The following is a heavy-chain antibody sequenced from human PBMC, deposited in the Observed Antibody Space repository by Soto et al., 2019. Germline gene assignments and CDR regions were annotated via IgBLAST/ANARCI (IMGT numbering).Heavy chain of an antibody. CDR2: INPSGGST. Sequence: ASVKVSCKASGYTFTSYYMHWVRQAPGQGLEWMGIINPSGGSTSYAQKFQGRVTMTRDTSTSTVYMELSSLRSEGTAVYYCARDRGTGSGSYDAFDIWGQGTMVTVSS. J-gene: IGHJ3*02. CDR1: GYTFTSYY. V-gene: IGHV1-46*01. CDR3: ARDRGTGSGSYDAFDI. D-gene: IGHD1-26*01.